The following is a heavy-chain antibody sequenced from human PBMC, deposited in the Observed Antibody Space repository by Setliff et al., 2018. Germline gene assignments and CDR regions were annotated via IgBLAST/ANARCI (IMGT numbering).Heavy chain of an antibody. CDR1: GDSMNSGVYY. Sequence: SETLSLTCKVSGDSMNSGVYYWAWIRQPPGKGLEWIGRIYSGGTTYYNSSLKSRVTISVDTSKSQFSLRLNSVTAADTAVYYCARTGTYRYFDYWGRGTLITVSS. CDR2: IYSGGTT. V-gene: IGHV4-39*01. D-gene: IGHD1-1*01. J-gene: IGHJ4*02. CDR3: ARTGTYRYFDY.